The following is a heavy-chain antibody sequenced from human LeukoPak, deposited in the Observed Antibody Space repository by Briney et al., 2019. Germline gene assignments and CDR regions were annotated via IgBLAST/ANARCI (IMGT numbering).Heavy chain of an antibody. CDR1: GGSISSSSYY. J-gene: IGHJ3*02. D-gene: IGHD3-10*01. V-gene: IGHV4-39*07. Sequence: SETLSLTCTVSGGSISSSSYYWGWIRQPPGKGLEWIGSIYYSGSTYYNPSLKSRVTISVDTSKNQFSLKLSSVTAADTAVYYCARDPTSITMVRGVINGDAFDIWGQGTMVTVSS. CDR2: IYYSGST. CDR3: ARDPTSITMVRGVINGDAFDI.